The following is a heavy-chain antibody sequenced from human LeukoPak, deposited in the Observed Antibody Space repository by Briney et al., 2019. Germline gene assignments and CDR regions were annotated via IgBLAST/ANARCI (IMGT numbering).Heavy chain of an antibody. CDR3: ARDGIVGATTGSDY. J-gene: IGHJ4*02. CDR2: INPNSGGT. CDR1: GYTSTGYY. V-gene: IGHV1-2*02. Sequence: ASVKVSCKASGYTSTGYYMHWVRQAPGQGLEWMGWINPNSGGTNYAQKFQGRVTMTRDTSISTAYMELSRLRSDDTAVYYCARDGIVGATTGSDYWGQGTLVTVSS. D-gene: IGHD1-26*01.